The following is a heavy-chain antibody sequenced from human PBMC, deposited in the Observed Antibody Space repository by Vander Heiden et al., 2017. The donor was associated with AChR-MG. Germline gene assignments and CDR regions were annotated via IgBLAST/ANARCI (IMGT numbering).Heavy chain of an antibody. CDR1: GYTFTGYY. Sequence: QVQLVQSGAEVKKPGASVKVSCTASGYTFTGYYMHWVRQAPGQGLEWMGRINPNSGGTNYAQKFQGRVTMTRDTSISTAYMELSRLRSDDTAVYYCASIGHYGSGSYSPDYWGQGTLVTVSS. CDR2: INPNSGGT. J-gene: IGHJ4*02. D-gene: IGHD3-10*01. V-gene: IGHV1-2*06. CDR3: ASIGHYGSGSYSPDY.